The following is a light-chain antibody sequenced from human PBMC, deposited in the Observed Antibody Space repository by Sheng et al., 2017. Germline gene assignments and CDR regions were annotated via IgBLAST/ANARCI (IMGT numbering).Light chain of an antibody. CDR2: EVS. CDR3: AAWDDSLNGPV. Sequence: QSALTQPPSASGSPGQSVTISCTGTTSDVGAYNHVSWYQQLPGKAPKVIIFEVSKRPSGVPDRFSGSKSGTSASLAISGLQSEDEADYYCAAWDDSLNGPVFGTGTKVTVL. V-gene: IGLV2-8*01. CDR1: TSDVGAYNH. J-gene: IGLJ1*01.